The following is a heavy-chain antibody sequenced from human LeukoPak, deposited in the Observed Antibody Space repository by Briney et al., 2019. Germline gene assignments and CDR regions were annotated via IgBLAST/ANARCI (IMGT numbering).Heavy chain of an antibody. V-gene: IGHV4-34*01. CDR3: ARARSGYDCDY. J-gene: IGHJ4*02. CDR2: INHSGST. D-gene: IGHD5-12*01. CDR1: GGSFSGYY. Sequence: SETLSLTCAVYGGSFSGYYWSWIRQPPGKGLEWIGEINHSGSTNYNPSLKSRVTISVGTSKNQFSLKLSSVTAADTAVYYCARARSGYDCDYWGQGTLVTVSS.